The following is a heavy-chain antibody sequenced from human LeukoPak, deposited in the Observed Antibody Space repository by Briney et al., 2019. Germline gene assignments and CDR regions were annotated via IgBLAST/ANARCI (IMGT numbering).Heavy chain of an antibody. V-gene: IGHV3-30*18. CDR3: TKDKGYGDYYYYYGMDV. D-gene: IGHD4-17*01. Sequence: GRSLRLSCAASGFTFSNYGMHWVRQAPGKGREWVTGISYDGTSQYYADSVKGRFTISRDNSRNTMFLQMNSLRAEDTALYYCTKDKGYGDYYYYYGMDVWGQGTTVTVSS. J-gene: IGHJ6*02. CDR1: GFTFSNYG. CDR2: ISYDGTSQ.